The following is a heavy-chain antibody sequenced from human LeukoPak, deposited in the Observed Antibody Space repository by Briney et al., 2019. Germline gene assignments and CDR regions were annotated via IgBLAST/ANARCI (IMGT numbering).Heavy chain of an antibody. CDR1: GGTFSSYA. Sequence: ASVKVSCKASGGTFSSYAISWVRQAPGQGLEWMGGIIPIFGTANYAQKFQGRVTITTDESTSTAYMELSSLRSEDTAVYYCARVSYRYCSGGSCHEKRFDPWGQGTLVTVSS. CDR3: ARVSYRYCSGGSCHEKRFDP. V-gene: IGHV1-69*05. D-gene: IGHD2-15*01. CDR2: IIPIFGTA. J-gene: IGHJ5*02.